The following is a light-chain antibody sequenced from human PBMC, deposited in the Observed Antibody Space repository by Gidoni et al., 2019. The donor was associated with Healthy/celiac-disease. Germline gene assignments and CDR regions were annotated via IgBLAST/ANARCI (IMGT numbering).Light chain of an antibody. J-gene: IGKJ4*01. Sequence: DIQMTQSPSSLSASVGDRVTITCRASQSISSYLNWYQQKPGKAPKLLSYAASSLQSGVPSRFSCSGSGTDYTLTIRSLQPEDFATYYCQQSYSIPLTFGGGTKVEIK. CDR3: QQSYSIPLT. V-gene: IGKV1-39*01. CDR2: AAS. CDR1: QSISSY.